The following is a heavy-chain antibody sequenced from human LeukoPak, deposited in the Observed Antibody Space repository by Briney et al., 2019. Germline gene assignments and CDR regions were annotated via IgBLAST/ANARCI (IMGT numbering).Heavy chain of an antibody. CDR2: ISYDGSNK. CDR3: ARDPRGYSYGFFDY. Sequence: GGSLRLSCAASGFTFRSYAVHWVRQAPGKGLEWVAVISYDGSNKYYADSVKGRFTISRDNSKNTLYLQMNSLRAEDTAVYYCARDPRGYSYGFFDYWGQGTLVTVSS. V-gene: IGHV3-30-3*01. D-gene: IGHD5-18*01. J-gene: IGHJ4*02. CDR1: GFTFRSYA.